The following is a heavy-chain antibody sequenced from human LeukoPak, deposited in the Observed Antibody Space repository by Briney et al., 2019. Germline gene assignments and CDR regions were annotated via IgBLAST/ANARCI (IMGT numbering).Heavy chain of an antibody. CDR2: MNPNSGNT. CDR1: GYTFTSYD. V-gene: IGHV1-8*01. J-gene: IGHJ4*02. CDR3: ARGAPGSYCSGGSCPYFDF. D-gene: IGHD2-15*01. Sequence: APVKVSCKASGYTFTSYDINWVRQATGQGLEWMGWMNPNSGNTGYAQKFQGRVTMTSNTSISTAYMEVTSLKSEDTAVYYCARGAPGSYCSGGSCPYFDFWGQGTLATVSS.